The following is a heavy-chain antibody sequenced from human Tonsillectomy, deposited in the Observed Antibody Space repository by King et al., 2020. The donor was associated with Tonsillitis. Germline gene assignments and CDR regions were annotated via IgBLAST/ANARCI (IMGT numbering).Heavy chain of an antibody. Sequence: VQLQESGPGLVKPSQTLSLTCAVSGGSTSSGCCSWSWIRQPPGKGLEWIGFIHYSGSSFYNPSLKSRVTISVDTSKNQFSLKLSSVTAADTAVYYCARVAGSGYDRGYFDYWGQGTLVTVSS. V-gene: IGHV4-30-4*07. CDR1: GGSTSSGCCS. CDR3: ARVAGSGYDRGYFDY. CDR2: IHYSGSS. J-gene: IGHJ4*02. D-gene: IGHD5-12*01.